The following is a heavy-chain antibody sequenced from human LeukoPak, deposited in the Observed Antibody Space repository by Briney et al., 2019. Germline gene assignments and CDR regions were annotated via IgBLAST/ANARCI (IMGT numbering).Heavy chain of an antibody. Sequence: SETLSLTCTVSGGSMSSFYWDWIRQPAGKGLQWIGRIYTSGVTNYNPSLKSRVIMSVDTSKNQFSLKLSSVTAADTAVYYCAREWTSGDGSGYHYYFDYWGPGTLVTVSS. J-gene: IGHJ4*02. CDR1: GGSMSSFY. CDR3: AREWTSGDGSGYHYYFDY. D-gene: IGHD3-22*01. CDR2: IYTSGVT. V-gene: IGHV4-4*07.